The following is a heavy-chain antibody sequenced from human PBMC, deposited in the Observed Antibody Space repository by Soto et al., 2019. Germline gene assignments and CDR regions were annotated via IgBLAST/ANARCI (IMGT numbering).Heavy chain of an antibody. V-gene: IGHV4-59*01. CDR3: ARDSGLGYCSSTSCYAFDI. CDR1: GGSISSYY. D-gene: IGHD2-2*01. J-gene: IGHJ3*02. Sequence: SETLSLTCTVSGGSISSYYWSWIRQPPGKGLEWIGYIYYSGSTNYNPSLKSRVTISVDTSKNQFSLKLSSVTAADTVVYYCARDSGLGYCSSTSCYAFDIWGQGTMVTVSS. CDR2: IYYSGST.